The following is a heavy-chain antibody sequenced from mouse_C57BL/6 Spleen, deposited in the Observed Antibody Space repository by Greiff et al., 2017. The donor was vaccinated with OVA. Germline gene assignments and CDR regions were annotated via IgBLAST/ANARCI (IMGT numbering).Heavy chain of an antibody. Sequence: QVQLKESGAELARPGASVKLSCKASVYTFTSSGISWVKHRTGQGLEWIGEIYPRSVNTYYNEKFKGKSTLTADKSSSTAYMELRSLTSEDSAVYFCARWGDVDYWGQGTTLTVSS. V-gene: IGHV1-81*01. J-gene: IGHJ2*01. D-gene: IGHD3-3*01. CDR1: VYTFTSSG. CDR2: IYPRSVNT. CDR3: ARWGDVDY.